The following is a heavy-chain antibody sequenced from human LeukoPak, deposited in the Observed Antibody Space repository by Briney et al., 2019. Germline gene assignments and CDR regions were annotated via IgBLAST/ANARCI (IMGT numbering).Heavy chain of an antibody. V-gene: IGHV3-74*03. CDR2: IKSVGGSV. CDR3: ARAPFGTESL. CDR1: GFTFSSYW. D-gene: IGHD3-10*01. J-gene: IGHJ4*02. Sequence: QTGGSLRLSCAASGFTFSSYWMHWVRQAPGKGLVWVSRIKSVGGSVTYADSVRGRFTIPRDKAKKTLYLQMNSLRAEDTAVYYCARAPFGTESLWGQGTLVTVSS.